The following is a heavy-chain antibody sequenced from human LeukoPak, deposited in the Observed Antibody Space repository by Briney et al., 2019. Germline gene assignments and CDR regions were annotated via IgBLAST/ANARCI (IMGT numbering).Heavy chain of an antibody. CDR1: GYTFTSYG. Sequence: ASVKVSCKASGYTFTSYGISWVRQAPGQGLEWMGWISAYNGNTNYAQKLQGRVTMTEDTSTDTAYMELSSLRAEDTAVYYCATSPLGVYDILTGTGHYFDYWGQGTLVTVSS. J-gene: IGHJ4*02. CDR3: ATSPLGVYDILTGTGHYFDY. D-gene: IGHD3-9*01. V-gene: IGHV1-18*01. CDR2: ISAYNGNT.